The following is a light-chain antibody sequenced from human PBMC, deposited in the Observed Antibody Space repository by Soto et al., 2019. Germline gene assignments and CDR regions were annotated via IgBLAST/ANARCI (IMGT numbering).Light chain of an antibody. J-gene: IGKJ5*01. CDR1: QSISTY. Sequence: DIQMTQSPSSLSASVGDRVTITCRASQSISTYLNWYQQKPGKAAKLLIYHSSTLQSGVPSRFSGSGSGTDFTLTISSLQPEDFATYYCQHTYTTPITFGQGTRLEIK. CDR2: HSS. V-gene: IGKV1-39*01. CDR3: QHTYTTPIT.